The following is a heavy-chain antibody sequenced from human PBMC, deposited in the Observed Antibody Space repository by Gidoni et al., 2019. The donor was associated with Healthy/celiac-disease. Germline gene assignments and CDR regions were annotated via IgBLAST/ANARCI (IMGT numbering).Heavy chain of an antibody. CDR1: GFSLSNARMG. Sequence: QVTLKESGPVLVKPTETLTLTCTVSGFSLSNARMGVSWIRQPPGKALEWLAHIFSNDEKAYSTSLKSRLTISKDTSKSQVVLTMTNMDPVDTATYYCARIHPHRYSYGWDYYYFDYWGQGTLVTVSS. D-gene: IGHD5-18*01. CDR2: IFSNDEK. CDR3: ARIHPHRYSYGWDYYYFDY. V-gene: IGHV2-26*01. J-gene: IGHJ4*02.